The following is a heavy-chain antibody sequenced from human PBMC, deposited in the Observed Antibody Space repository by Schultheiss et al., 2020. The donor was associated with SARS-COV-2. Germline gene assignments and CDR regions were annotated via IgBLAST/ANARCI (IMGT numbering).Heavy chain of an antibody. D-gene: IGHD6-19*01. CDR1: GFSFSASA. CDR2: IRSKANSYAT. CDR3: TRLSRGSGWTQEFDY. J-gene: IGHJ4*02. V-gene: IGHV3-73*01. Sequence: GGSLRLSCAASGFSFSASAMHWVRQASGKGLEWVGRIRSKANSYATTYAASVKGRFTISRDDSRNTAYLQMNSLKTEDTAVYYCTRLSRGSGWTQEFDYWGQGTLVTVSS.